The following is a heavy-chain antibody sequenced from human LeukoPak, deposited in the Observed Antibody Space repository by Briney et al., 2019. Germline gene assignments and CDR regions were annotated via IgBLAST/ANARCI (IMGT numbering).Heavy chain of an antibody. D-gene: IGHD3-10*01. CDR2: ISWNSGSI. CDR1: GFTFDDYA. J-gene: IGHJ6*02. V-gene: IGHV3-9*01. Sequence: GRSLRLSCAASGFTFDDYAMHWVRQAPGKGLEWVSGISWNSGSIGYADSVKGRFTISRDNAKNSLYLQMNSLRAEDAALYYRAKDMNPGGADVWGQGTTVTVSS. CDR3: AKDMNPGGADV.